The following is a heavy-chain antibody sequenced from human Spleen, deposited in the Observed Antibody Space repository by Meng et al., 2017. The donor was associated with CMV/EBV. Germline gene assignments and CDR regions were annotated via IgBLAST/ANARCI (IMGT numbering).Heavy chain of an antibody. J-gene: IGHJ6*02. CDR2: TYYSGST. CDR1: GGSISSYY. CDR3: ARDSGYDSEVYYYGMDV. V-gene: IGHV4-59*01. D-gene: IGHD5-12*01. Sequence: SETLSLTCTVSGGSISSYYWSWIRQPPGKGLEWIGYTYYSGSTNYNPSLKSRVTISVDTSKNQFSLKLSSVTAADTAVYYCARDSGYDSEVYYYGMDVWGQGTTVTVSS.